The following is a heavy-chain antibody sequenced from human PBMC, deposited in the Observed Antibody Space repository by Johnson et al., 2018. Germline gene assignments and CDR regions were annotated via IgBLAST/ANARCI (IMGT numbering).Heavy chain of an antibody. Sequence: VQLVESGGGVVQPXRSLRLSCAASGFTFDDYAMHWVRQAPGKGLEWVSGISWNSGSIGYADSVKGRFPISRDNAKNSLYLQMNRLRNEDTALYYCAKDRGGSGTYYPHIYYYYMDVWGKGTTVTVSS. D-gene: IGHD3-10*01. J-gene: IGHJ6*03. CDR3: AKDRGGSGTYYPHIYYYYMDV. V-gene: IGHV3-9*01. CDR1: GFTFDDYA. CDR2: ISWNSGSI.